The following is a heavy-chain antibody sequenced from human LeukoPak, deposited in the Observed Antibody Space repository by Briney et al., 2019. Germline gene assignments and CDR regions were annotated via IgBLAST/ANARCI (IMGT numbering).Heavy chain of an antibody. CDR1: GGSISSSSYY. J-gene: IGHJ4*02. Sequence: SVTLSLTCTVSGGSISSSSYYWGWIRQPPGKGLEWIGSIYYSGSTYYNPSLKSRVTISVDTSKNQFSLKLSSVTAADTAVYYCARARYGPYFDYWGQGTLVTVSS. V-gene: IGHV4-39*07. D-gene: IGHD4-17*01. CDR3: ARARYGPYFDY. CDR2: IYYSGST.